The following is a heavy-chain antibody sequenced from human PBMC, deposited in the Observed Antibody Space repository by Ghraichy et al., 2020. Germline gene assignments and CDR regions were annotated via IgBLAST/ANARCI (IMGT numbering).Heavy chain of an antibody. CDR1: GGSISSYY. Sequence: SETLSLTCTVSGGSISSYYWSWIRQPPGKGLEWIGYIYYSGSTNYNPSLKSRVTISVDTSKNQFSLKLSSVTAADTAVYYCARSIGSSGWCDYWGQGTLVTVSS. V-gene: IGHV4-59*01. CDR2: IYYSGST. J-gene: IGHJ4*02. D-gene: IGHD6-19*01. CDR3: ARSIGSSGWCDY.